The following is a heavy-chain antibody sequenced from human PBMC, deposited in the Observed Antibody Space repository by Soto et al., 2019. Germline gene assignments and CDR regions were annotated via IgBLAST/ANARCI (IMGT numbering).Heavy chain of an antibody. Sequence: QVPLVQSGAEVKKPGASVKVSCKASGYTFTSYDINWVRQATGQGLEWMGWMNPNSGNTGYAQKFQGKVTRTRNTSIRTAYMEQSRMRSEDTAVYYSERGSSTVTSPLGGAADYWGQGTLVTVSS. D-gene: IGHD3-16*01. CDR3: ERGSSTVTSPLGGAADY. CDR1: GYTFTSYD. CDR2: MNPNSGNT. V-gene: IGHV1-8*01. J-gene: IGHJ4*02.